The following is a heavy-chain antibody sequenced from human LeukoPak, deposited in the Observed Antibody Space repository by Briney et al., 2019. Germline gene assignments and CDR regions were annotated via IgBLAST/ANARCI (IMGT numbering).Heavy chain of an antibody. V-gene: IGHV4-59*08. J-gene: IGHJ4*02. D-gene: IGHD6-19*01. Sequence: SETLSLTCTVSGGSISSYYWSWIRQPPGNGLEWIGYIYYSGSTNYTPSLKSRVTISVDTSTNQFSLKLSSATAADTAVYYCVRASLGAVAGRAFDYWGQGTLVTVSS. CDR2: IYYSGST. CDR1: GGSISSYY. CDR3: VRASLGAVAGRAFDY.